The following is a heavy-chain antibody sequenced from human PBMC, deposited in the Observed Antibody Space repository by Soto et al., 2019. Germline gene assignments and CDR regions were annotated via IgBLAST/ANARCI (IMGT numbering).Heavy chain of an antibody. CDR3: ARGWEGSYSRDAFDI. CDR1: GFTFSSYS. V-gene: IGHV3-48*02. D-gene: IGHD1-26*01. Sequence: GGSLRLSCAASGFTFSSYSMNCVRQAPGKGLEWVSYISSSSSTIYYADSVKGRFTISRDNAKNSLYLQMNSLRDEDTAVYYCARGWEGSYSRDAFDIWGQGTMVTVSS. J-gene: IGHJ3*02. CDR2: ISSSSSTI.